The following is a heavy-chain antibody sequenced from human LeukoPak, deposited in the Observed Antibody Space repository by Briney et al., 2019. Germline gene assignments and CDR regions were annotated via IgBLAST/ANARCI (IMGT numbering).Heavy chain of an antibody. CDR1: GFTFSSYE. J-gene: IGHJ4*02. CDR2: ISSSSSHI. Sequence: GGSLRLSCAASGFTFSSYEMNWVRQAPGKGLEWVSSISSSSSHIYYADSVKGRFTISRDNAKNSLYLQMNNLRAEDTAVYNCVRGTYSIAGALDYWGQGTLVTVSS. D-gene: IGHD6-13*01. V-gene: IGHV3-21*01. CDR3: VRGTYSIAGALDY.